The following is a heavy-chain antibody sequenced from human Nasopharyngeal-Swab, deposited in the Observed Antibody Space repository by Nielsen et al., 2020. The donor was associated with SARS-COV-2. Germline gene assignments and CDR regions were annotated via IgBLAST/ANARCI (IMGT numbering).Heavy chain of an antibody. Sequence: GGSLRLSCVASGLTFSDYYMSWIRQAPGKGLEWVSYMSNSGSTIYYADSVKGRLTISRDNAKSSLYLQMNSLRAEDTALYYCAKDRLRYSSSWYGFIHWGQGTLVTVSS. D-gene: IGHD6-13*01. CDR2: MSNSGSTI. CDR3: AKDRLRYSSSWYGFIH. J-gene: IGHJ4*02. V-gene: IGHV3-11*01. CDR1: GLTFSDYY.